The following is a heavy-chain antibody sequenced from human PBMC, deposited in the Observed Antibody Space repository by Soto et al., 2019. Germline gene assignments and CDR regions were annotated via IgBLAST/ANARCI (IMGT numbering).Heavy chain of an antibody. D-gene: IGHD2-2*01. CDR3: ARSISTKYCSSTSCYGYYYYGMDV. J-gene: IGHJ6*02. CDR1: GVTFSSYA. CDR2: IIPIFGTA. Sequence: SVKVSCKASGVTFSSYAISWVRQAPGQGLEWMGGIIPIFGTANYAQKFQGRVTITADESTSTAYMELSSLRSEDTAVYYCARSISTKYCSSTSCYGYYYYGMDVWGQGTTVTVSS. V-gene: IGHV1-69*13.